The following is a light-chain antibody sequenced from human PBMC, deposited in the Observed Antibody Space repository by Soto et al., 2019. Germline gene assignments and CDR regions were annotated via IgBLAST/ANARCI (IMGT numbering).Light chain of an antibody. CDR1: SSNIGSNT. CDR2: SNN. V-gene: IGLV1-44*01. CDR3: AAWDDSLNGRYV. J-gene: IGLJ1*01. Sequence: QSVLTQPPSASGTPGQRVTIYCSGSSSNIGSNTVNWYQQLPGTAPKLLIYSNNQRPSGVPDRFSGSKSGTSASLAISGPQSEDETDYYCAAWDDSLNGRYVFGTGTQLTVL.